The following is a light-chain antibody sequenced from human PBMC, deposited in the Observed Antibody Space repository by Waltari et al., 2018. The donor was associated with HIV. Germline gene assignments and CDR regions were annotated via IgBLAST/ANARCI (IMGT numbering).Light chain of an antibody. V-gene: IGKV3-20*01. CDR2: GAS. CDR1: QGVGTES. Sequence: ENVLTQSPDTMSLSPGARATLSYRAMQGVGTESLAWYQQQPGQPPRLLIYGASRRATGIPDRFSGKGSETDVTLTISGVEPVDFAVYYCQQYGNSPRTFDEKTNLKIK. CDR3: QQYGNSPRT. J-gene: IGKJ2*01.